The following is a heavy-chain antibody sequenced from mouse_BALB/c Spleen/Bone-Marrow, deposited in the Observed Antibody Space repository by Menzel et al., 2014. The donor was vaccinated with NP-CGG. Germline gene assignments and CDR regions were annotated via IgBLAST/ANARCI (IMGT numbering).Heavy chain of an antibody. D-gene: IGHD2-3*01. CDR2: IDPANDNT. J-gene: IGHJ3*01. Sequence: EVKLMESGAEFVKPGASAKLSCTASGFNIKDTYMHWVKRRPEQGLEWIGRIDPANDNTKYDPKFQGKATITADTSSNTAYLQLSSLTSEDTAVYYCARADGYYAWFAYWGQGTLVTVSA. CDR3: ARADGYYAWFAY. CDR1: GFNIKDTY. V-gene: IGHV14-3*02.